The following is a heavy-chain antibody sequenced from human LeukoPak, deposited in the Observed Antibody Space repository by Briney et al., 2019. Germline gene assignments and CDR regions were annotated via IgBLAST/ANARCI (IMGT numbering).Heavy chain of an antibody. CDR1: GRSFTDSY. CDR3: ARRYEYGGTPLDY. J-gene: IGHJ4*02. Sequence: SETLSLTCAVYGRSFTDSYWTWIRQSPAKGLEWIGEINHRGTTNYNPSLRSRVSIRVDTSKNQFSLKLNSVTAADTAVYYCARRYEYGGTPLDYWGQGTLVTVSS. D-gene: IGHD3-16*01. CDR2: INHRGTT. V-gene: IGHV4-34*01.